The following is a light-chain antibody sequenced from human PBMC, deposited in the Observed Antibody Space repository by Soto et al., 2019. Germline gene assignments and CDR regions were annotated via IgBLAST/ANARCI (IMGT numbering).Light chain of an antibody. CDR2: DAS. CDR3: QQLNSYLFT. Sequence: EIVMTQSPATLSVSPGERATLSCRTSQSVLRNLAWYQQKPGQAPRLLIYDASTRATGIPARFSGSGSGTEFTLTISSLQSEDFATYYCQQLNSYLFTFGPGTKVDIK. V-gene: IGKV3-15*01. CDR1: QSVLRN. J-gene: IGKJ3*01.